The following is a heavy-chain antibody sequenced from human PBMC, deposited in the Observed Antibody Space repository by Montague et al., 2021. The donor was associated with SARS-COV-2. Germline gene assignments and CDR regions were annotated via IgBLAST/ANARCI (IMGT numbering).Heavy chain of an antibody. Sequence: SLRLSCAASGFTFRSHWMSWVRQAPGKGLEWVANINQDTNGKNYVDSVKGRFTISRDNAENSLYLQMNSLGAEDTAIYYCARTGYGYHGMDVWGQGTTVTVS. D-gene: IGHD5-18*01. CDR1: GFTFRSHW. CDR2: INQDTNGK. CDR3: ARTGYGYHGMDV. V-gene: IGHV3-7*01. J-gene: IGHJ6*02.